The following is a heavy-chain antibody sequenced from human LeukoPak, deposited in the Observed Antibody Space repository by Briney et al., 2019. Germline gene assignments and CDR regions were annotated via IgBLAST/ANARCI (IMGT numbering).Heavy chain of an antibody. CDR3: ARDFGWISGLDY. D-gene: IGHD2-2*03. CDR2: ISYDGSNK. CDR1: GFTFSSYA. Sequence: PGGSLRLSCAAFGFTFSSYAMHWVRQAPGEGLEWVVVISYDGSNKYYADSVKGRFTISRDNSKNTLFLQMNSLRGEDTAVYYCARDFGWISGLDYWGQGTLVTVSS. V-gene: IGHV3-30-3*01. J-gene: IGHJ4*02.